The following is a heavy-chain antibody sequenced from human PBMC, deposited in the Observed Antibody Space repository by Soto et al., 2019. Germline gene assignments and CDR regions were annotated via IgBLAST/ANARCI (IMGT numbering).Heavy chain of an antibody. D-gene: IGHD2-21*01. CDR3: ARDPLIVAVSSDYGMDV. CDR2: TNVYNGNT. V-gene: IGHV1-18*01. Sequence: QVQLVQSGAEVKKPGASVKVSCKASGYTFTNYGINWVRQAPGQGLEWMGWTNVYNGNTNYAQSLQGRVTMTTDTSTNTAYMELRSLRSADTAVYYCARDPLIVAVSSDYGMDVWGKGTTVTVPS. CDR1: GYTFTNYG. J-gene: IGHJ6*04.